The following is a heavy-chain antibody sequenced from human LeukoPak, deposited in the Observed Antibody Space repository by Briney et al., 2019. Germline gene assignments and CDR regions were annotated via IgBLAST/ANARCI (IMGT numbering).Heavy chain of an antibody. CDR1: GYTFTSYY. CDR2: INPSGGST. D-gene: IGHD3-22*01. V-gene: IGHV1-46*01. J-gene: IGHJ4*02. Sequence: GASVKVSCKASGYTFTSYYMHWVRQAPGQGLEWMGIINPSGGSTSYAQKFQGRVTMTRDTSTSTVYMELSSLRSEDTAVYYCARGPWGGYDSSGLAFDYWGQGTLVTVSS. CDR3: ARGPWGGYDSSGLAFDY.